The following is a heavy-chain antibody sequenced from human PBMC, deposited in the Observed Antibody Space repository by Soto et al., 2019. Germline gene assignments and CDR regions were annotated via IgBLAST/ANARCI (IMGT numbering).Heavy chain of an antibody. J-gene: IGHJ4*02. D-gene: IGHD4-17*01. CDR2: IYSSGST. V-gene: IGHV4-59*08. CDR3: ARSYGGTLDY. Sequence: PSETLSLTCTVYGGSISNYYWSWIRQPPGKGLEWIGYIYSSGSTHYNPSLQSRVTISVDTSKNQFSLKLSSVTAADTAVYYCARSYGGTLDYWGQGTLVTVSS. CDR1: GGSISNYY.